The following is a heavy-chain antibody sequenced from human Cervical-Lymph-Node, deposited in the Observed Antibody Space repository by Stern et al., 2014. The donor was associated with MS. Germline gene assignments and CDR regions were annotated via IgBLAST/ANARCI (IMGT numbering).Heavy chain of an antibody. Sequence: QVQLVQSGAEVKKPGASVKVSCKASGYAFTGNFMHWVRQAPGQGLEWMGRINPNRGGTDFAQKFQGRVTMTRDTSISTAYMELTRLRSDDTAVYYCARDEGRGNYYDSTGSFDSWGQGTLVTVSS. D-gene: IGHD3-22*01. CDR2: INPNRGGT. CDR3: ARDEGRGNYYDSTGSFDS. CDR1: GYAFTGNF. J-gene: IGHJ4*02. V-gene: IGHV1-2*06.